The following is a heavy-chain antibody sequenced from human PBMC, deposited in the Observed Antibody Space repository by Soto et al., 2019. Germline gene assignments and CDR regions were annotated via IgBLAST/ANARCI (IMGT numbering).Heavy chain of an antibody. V-gene: IGHV4-34*01. CDR3: ARAYYDFWSGYPTTYFDY. J-gene: IGHJ4*02. D-gene: IGHD3-3*01. CDR2: INHSGST. Sequence: SETLSLTCAVYGGSFSGYYWSWIRQPPGKGLEWIGEINHSGSTNYNPSLKSRVTISVDTSKNQFSLKLSSVTAADTAVYYCARAYYDFWSGYPTTYFDYWGQGTLVTVS. CDR1: GGSFSGYY.